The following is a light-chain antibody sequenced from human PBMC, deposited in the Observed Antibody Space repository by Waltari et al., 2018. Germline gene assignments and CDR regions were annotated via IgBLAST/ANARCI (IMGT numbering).Light chain of an antibody. CDR2: KVA. CDR3: MQGTHWPLT. J-gene: IGKJ4*01. Sequence: DVLLTQSPLSLPVTLGQPASISCKSSQSLVHSDGNTYLAWFHQRPGQSPRRLIYKVANRECGVPDRFSGSGSGADVTVNISRVGAEDVGVYYGMQGTHWPLTFGGGTKVEMK. V-gene: IGKV2-30*02. CDR1: QSLVHSDGNTY.